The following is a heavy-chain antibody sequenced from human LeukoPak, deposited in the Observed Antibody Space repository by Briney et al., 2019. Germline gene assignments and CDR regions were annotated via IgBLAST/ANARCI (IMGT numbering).Heavy chain of an antibody. V-gene: IGHV3-15*01. D-gene: IGHD2-21*02. J-gene: IGHJ5*02. CDR1: GFTFSSYS. Sequence: GGSLRLSCAASGFTFSSYSMNWVRQAPGKGLEWVGRIKSKTDGGTTDYAAPVKGRFTISRDDSKNTLYLQMNSLKTEDTAVYYCTTDPMRIVVVTAIRIFDPWGQGTLVTVSS. CDR2: IKSKTDGGTT. CDR3: TTDPMRIVVVTAIRIFDP.